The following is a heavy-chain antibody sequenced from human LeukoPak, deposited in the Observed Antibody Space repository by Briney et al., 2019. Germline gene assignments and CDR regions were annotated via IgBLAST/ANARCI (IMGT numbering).Heavy chain of an antibody. CDR3: ARFEQQLVPPYYYYYYMDV. CDR2: IYYSGST. CDR1: GGSISSSSYY. J-gene: IGHJ6*03. D-gene: IGHD6-13*01. V-gene: IGHV4-39*01. Sequence: SETLSLTCTVSGGSISSSSYYWGWIRQPPGKGLEWIGSIYYSGSTYYNPSLKSRVTISVDTSKNQFSLKLSSVTAADTAVYYCARFEQQLVPPYYYYYYMDVWGKGTTVTVSS.